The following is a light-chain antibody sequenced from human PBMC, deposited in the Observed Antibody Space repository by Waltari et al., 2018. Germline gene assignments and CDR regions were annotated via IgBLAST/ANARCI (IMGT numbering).Light chain of an antibody. CDR3: SSYAGSKTLI. Sequence: QSALTQPPSASGSPGQSVTISCTGTSSDIGGYNYVSWFQQHPAKAPKLMTYEVSKRPSGVPDRFSGSKSGNTASLTVSGLQAEDEADYYCSSYAGSKTLIFGGGTKLTVL. CDR2: EVS. J-gene: IGLJ2*01. V-gene: IGLV2-8*01. CDR1: SSDIGGYNY.